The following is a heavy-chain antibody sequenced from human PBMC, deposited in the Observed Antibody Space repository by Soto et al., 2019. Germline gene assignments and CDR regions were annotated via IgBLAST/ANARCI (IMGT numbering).Heavy chain of an antibody. J-gene: IGHJ1*01. CDR2: SNPNTEDT. CDR1: GYTFTAYY. Sequence: QGQLAQSGPEVKKPGASVKVSCKASGYTFTAYYMHWVRRAPGQGLEWIGWSNPNTEDTKHEQRFQGRLTLTRDRSSATAYLELTTLRSDDTAVYYCARPRRVGAAARDPLDLWGQGTLVTVSS. D-gene: IGHD2-15*01. V-gene: IGHV1-2*02. CDR3: ARPRRVGAAARDPLDL.